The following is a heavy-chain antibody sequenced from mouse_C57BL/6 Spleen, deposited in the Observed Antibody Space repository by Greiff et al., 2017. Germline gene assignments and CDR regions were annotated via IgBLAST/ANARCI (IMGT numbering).Heavy chain of an antibody. CDR3: ARSPGTDYFDY. V-gene: IGHV1-82*01. J-gene: IGHJ2*01. D-gene: IGHD4-1*01. CDR2: IYPGDGDT. Sequence: QVQLQQSGPELVKPGASVKISCKASGYAFSSSWMNWVKQRPGKGLEWIGRIYPGDGDTNYNGKFKGKATLTADKSSSTAYMQLSSLTSEDSEVYFCARSPGTDYFDYWGQGTTLTVSS. CDR1: GYAFSSSW.